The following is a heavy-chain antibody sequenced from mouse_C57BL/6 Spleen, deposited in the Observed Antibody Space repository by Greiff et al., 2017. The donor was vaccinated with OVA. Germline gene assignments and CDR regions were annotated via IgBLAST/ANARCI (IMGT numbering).Heavy chain of an antibody. D-gene: IGHD2-5*01. V-gene: IGHV1-59*01. CDR2: IDPSDSYT. CDR3: ARDYSKSFDY. J-gene: IGHJ2*01. Sequence: QVQLQQPGAELVRPGTSVKLSCKASGYTFTSYWMHWVKQRPGQGLEWIGVIDPSDSYTNYNQKFKGKATLTVDTSSSTAYMQLSSLTSEDSAVYYCARDYSKSFDYWGQGTTLTVSS. CDR1: GYTFTSYW.